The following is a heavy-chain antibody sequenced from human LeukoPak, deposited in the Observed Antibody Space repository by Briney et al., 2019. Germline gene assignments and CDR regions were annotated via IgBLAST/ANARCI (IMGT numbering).Heavy chain of an antibody. CDR1: GFTFSDYY. D-gene: IGHD3-10*01. Sequence: KAGGSLRLSCAASGFTFSDYYMGWIRQAPGEGLEWVSYISSSSSYTNYADSVKGRFTISRDNAKNSLYLQMNSLRAEDTAVYYCARDLNGSENDYWGQGTLVTVSS. CDR2: ISSSSSYT. J-gene: IGHJ4*02. CDR3: ARDLNGSENDY. V-gene: IGHV3-11*06.